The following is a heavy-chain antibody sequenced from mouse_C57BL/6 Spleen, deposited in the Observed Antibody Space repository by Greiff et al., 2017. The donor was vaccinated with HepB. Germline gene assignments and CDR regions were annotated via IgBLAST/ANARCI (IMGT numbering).Heavy chain of an antibody. Sequence: VQLQQSGAELVRPGASVKLSCTASGFNIKDDYMHWVKQRPEQGLEWIGWIDPENGDTEYASKFQGKATITADTSSNTAYLQLSSLTSEDTAVYYCTTGDDHGDYWGQGTTLTVSS. CDR3: TTGDDHGDY. D-gene: IGHD2-4*01. CDR2: IDPENGDT. V-gene: IGHV14-4*01. CDR1: GFNIKDDY. J-gene: IGHJ2*01.